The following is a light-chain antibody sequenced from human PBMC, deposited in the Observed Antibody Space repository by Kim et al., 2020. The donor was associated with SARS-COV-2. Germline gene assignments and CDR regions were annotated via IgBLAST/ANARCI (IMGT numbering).Light chain of an antibody. CDR1: QSVSSN. CDR3: QQYNNWPYT. Sequence: EILMTQSPATLSVSPGERATLSCRASQSVSSNLAWYQQKPGQAPRLLIYGASTRATGIPARFSGSGSGTEFTLTISSLQSEDFAVYCCQQYNNWPYTFGQGTKLEI. J-gene: IGKJ2*01. V-gene: IGKV3-15*01. CDR2: GAS.